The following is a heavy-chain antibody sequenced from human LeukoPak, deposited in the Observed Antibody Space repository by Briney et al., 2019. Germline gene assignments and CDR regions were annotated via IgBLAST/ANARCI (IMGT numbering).Heavy chain of an antibody. J-gene: IGHJ4*02. Sequence: ASVKVSCKASGYTFTDYYMHWVRQAPGQGLEWMGWINPNSGGTNYAQKFQGRVTMTRDTSISTAYIELSSLRSDDTAVYYCARLEASSGWDYFDYWGQGTLVTVSS. CDR1: GYTFTDYY. V-gene: IGHV1-2*02. CDR2: INPNSGGT. CDR3: ARLEASSGWDYFDY. D-gene: IGHD6-19*01.